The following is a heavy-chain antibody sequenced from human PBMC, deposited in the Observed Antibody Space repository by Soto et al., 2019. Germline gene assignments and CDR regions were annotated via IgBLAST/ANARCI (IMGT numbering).Heavy chain of an antibody. CDR1: GFTFSSYG. CDR3: AKDLRI. Sequence: VQLLESGGGLVQPGGSLRLSCAASGFTFSSYGMHWVRQAPGKGLEWVAVISYDGSNKYYADSVKGRFTISRDNSKNTLYLQMNSLRAEDTAVYYCAKDLRIWGQGTLVTVSS. D-gene: IGHD3-16*01. J-gene: IGHJ4*02. CDR2: ISYDGSNK. V-gene: IGHV3-30*18.